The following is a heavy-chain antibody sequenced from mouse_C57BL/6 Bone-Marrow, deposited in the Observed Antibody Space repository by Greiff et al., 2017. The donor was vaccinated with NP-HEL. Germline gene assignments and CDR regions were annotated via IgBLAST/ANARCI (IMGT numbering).Heavy chain of an antibody. D-gene: IGHD2-3*01. CDR1: GFSLTSYG. CDR3: AKLEVDGYYGWYFDV. V-gene: IGHV2-5*01. J-gene: IGHJ1*03. CDR2: IWRGGST. Sequence: VQLQQPGPGLVQPSQSLSITCTVSGFSLTSYGVHWVRQSPGKGLEWLGVIWRGGSTDYNAAFMSRLSITKDNSKSQVFFKMNSLQADDTAIYYCAKLEVDGYYGWYFDVWGTGTTVTVSS.